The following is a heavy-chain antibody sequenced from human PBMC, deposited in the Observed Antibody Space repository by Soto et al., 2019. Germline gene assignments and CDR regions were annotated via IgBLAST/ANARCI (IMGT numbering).Heavy chain of an antibody. CDR1: GYSFTSYW. Sequence: GESLKISCKGSGYSFTSYWIIWVRQMPGKGLEWMGRIDPSDSYTNYSPSFQGHVTISRDNSKNTLYLQMNSLRAEDTAVYYCAKGPRIAVAGTFDYWGQGTLVTVSS. V-gene: IGHV5-10-1*01. CDR2: IDPSDSYT. D-gene: IGHD6-19*01. CDR3: AKGPRIAVAGTFDY. J-gene: IGHJ4*02.